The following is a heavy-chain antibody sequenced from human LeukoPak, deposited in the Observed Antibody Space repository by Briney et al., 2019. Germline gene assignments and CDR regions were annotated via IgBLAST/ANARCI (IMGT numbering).Heavy chain of an antibody. CDR3: ARCYSGSQYFDY. J-gene: IGHJ4*02. D-gene: IGHD1-26*01. CDR2: ISSSSSYI. Sequence: GGSLRLPCAASGFTFSSYSMNWVRQAPGKGLEWVSSISSSSSYIYYPDSVKGRFTISRDNAKNSLYLQMNSLRAEDTAVYYCARCYSGSQYFDYWGQGTLVTVSS. V-gene: IGHV3-21*01. CDR1: GFTFSSYS.